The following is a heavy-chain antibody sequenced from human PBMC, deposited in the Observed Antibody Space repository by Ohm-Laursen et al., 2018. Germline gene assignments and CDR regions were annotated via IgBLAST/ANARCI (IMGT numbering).Heavy chain of an antibody. CDR3: AKDGSGWYYFDY. CDR2: ISWNSGSI. CDR1: GFTFDDYA. J-gene: IGHJ4*02. V-gene: IGHV3-9*01. Sequence: RLSCAASGFTFDDYAMHWVRQAPGKGLEWVSGISWNSGSIGYADSVKGRFTISRDNAKNSLYLQMNSLRAEDTALYYCAKDGSGWYYFDYWGQGTLVTVSS. D-gene: IGHD6-19*01.